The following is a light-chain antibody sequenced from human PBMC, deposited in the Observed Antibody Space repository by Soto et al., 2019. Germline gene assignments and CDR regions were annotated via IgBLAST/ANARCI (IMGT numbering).Light chain of an antibody. CDR1: QGIGND. V-gene: IGKV1-17*01. CDR3: QHYNSYSEA. CDR2: AAS. Sequence: IQMTQSPSSLSASVGDRVTITCRASQGIGNDLGWYQQKSGKAPKLLIYAASNLQSGVPSRFSGSGSGTEFTLTISSLQPDDFATYYCQHYNSYSEAFGQGTKV. J-gene: IGKJ1*01.